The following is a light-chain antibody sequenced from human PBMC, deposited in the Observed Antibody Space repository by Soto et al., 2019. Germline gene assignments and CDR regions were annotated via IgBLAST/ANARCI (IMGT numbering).Light chain of an antibody. CDR1: SRDIGFFNY. CDR3: SAYTARSTLV. J-gene: IGLJ3*02. Sequence: QSALTQPASVSGSPGQSITISCTGTSRDIGFFNYVSWYQQFPGNAPKLIIFEVTNRPSGVSNRFSASKSGNTASLTISGLQPEDEGDYYCSAYTARSTLVFGGGTKVTVL. CDR2: EVT. V-gene: IGLV2-14*01.